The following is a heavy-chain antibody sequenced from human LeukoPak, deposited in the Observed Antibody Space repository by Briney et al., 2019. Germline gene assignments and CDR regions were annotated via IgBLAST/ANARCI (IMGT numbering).Heavy chain of an antibody. Sequence: ASVTVSCKASGYTFTSYGISWVRQAPGQGLEWMGRINPNSGGTNYAQKFQGRVTMTRDTSISTAYMELSRLRSDDTAVYYCAREDDYGDYVIDYWGQGTLVIVSS. CDR1: GYTFTSYG. CDR3: AREDDYGDYVIDY. D-gene: IGHD4-17*01. CDR2: INPNSGGT. J-gene: IGHJ4*02. V-gene: IGHV1-2*06.